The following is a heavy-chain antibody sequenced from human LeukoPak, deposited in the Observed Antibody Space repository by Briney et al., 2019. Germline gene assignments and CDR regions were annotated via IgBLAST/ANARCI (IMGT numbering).Heavy chain of an antibody. CDR1: GFTFSAYE. D-gene: IGHD4-23*01. J-gene: IGHJ3*02. CDR3: ARDTLEYSNSPDALDI. Sequence: QPGGSLRLSCAASGFTFSAYEMNWVRQAQGKGLEWVSYISSSGSTVYYADSVKGRFTISRDNAKNSLYMQMESLRYEDTAIYYCARDTLEYSNSPDALDIWGQGTMVTASS. CDR2: ISSSGSTV. V-gene: IGHV3-48*03.